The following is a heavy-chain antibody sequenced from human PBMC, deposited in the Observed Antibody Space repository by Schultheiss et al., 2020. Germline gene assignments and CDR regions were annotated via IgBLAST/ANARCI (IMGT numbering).Heavy chain of an antibody. V-gene: IGHV4-59*12. Sequence: SETLSLTCTVSGDSISSYYWSWIRQPPGKGLEWIGRIYNSGSTNYNPSLKSRVTISVDRSKNQFSLKLSAVTAADTAVYYCARDSGVSDAFDIWGQGTMVTVSS. CDR3: ARDSGVSDAFDI. CDR2: IYNSGST. J-gene: IGHJ3*02. D-gene: IGHD3-10*01. CDR1: GDSISSYY.